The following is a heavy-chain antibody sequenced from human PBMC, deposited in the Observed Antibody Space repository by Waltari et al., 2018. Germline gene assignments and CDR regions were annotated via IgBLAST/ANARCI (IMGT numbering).Heavy chain of an antibody. CDR1: GGSFSGYY. Sequence: QLHLQQSGPGLVKPSETLSLTCVVSGGSFSGYYWSGIRPPPGKGLEWIGEINHSGRTNYNPSLKSRVTISIDTSKIQFSLKLRSVTVADTAVYYCARANTIFGVIRTWYYMDVWGKGTPVTVSS. CDR2: INHSGRT. V-gene: IGHV4-34*02. CDR3: ARANTIFGVIRTWYYMDV. D-gene: IGHD3-3*01. J-gene: IGHJ6*03.